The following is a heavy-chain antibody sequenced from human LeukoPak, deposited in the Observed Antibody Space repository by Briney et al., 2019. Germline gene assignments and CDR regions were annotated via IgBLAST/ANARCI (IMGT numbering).Heavy chain of an antibody. V-gene: IGHV4-38-2*02. CDR2: IYHSGKS. CDR3: ATMVRGAPGDY. CDR1: GYSISSGYY. J-gene: IGHJ4*02. Sequence: SETLSLTCIVSGYSISSGYYWDWIRQPPGKGLEWIASIYHSGKSYYNPSLKSRVTISIDTSKNQFSLELSPVTAADTAVYYCATMVRGAPGDYWGQGTLVTVSS. D-gene: IGHD3-10*01.